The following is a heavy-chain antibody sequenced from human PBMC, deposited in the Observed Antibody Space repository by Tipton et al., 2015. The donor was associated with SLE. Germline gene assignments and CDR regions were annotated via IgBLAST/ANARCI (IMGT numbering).Heavy chain of an antibody. Sequence: TLSLTCTVSGGSISSSSYYWGWIRQPPGKGLEWIGSIYYSGSTYYNPSLKSRVTISVDTSKNQFSLKVNSVTAADTAVYYCAREQTDAYTYGPIDYWGQGTLVTVSS. CDR2: IYYSGST. CDR1: GGSISSSSYY. J-gene: IGHJ4*02. D-gene: IGHD5-18*01. V-gene: IGHV4-39*07. CDR3: AREQTDAYTYGPIDY.